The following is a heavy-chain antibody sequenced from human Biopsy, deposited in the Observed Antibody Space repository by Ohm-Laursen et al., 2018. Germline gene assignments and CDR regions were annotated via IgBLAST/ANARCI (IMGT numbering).Heavy chain of an antibody. CDR2: ISTYNDDT. V-gene: IGHV1-18*04. D-gene: IGHD3-3*01. Sequence: ASVKVSCKTSGYTFTAYGISWVRQAPGQGLEWMGWISTYNDDTNIAQKFQGRVSMTTDTSTRTAYMELRSLRSGDTAIYFCARDPGYDFWSGSDPFDIWGQGTLVTVSS. J-gene: IGHJ3*02. CDR1: GYTFTAYG. CDR3: ARDPGYDFWSGSDPFDI.